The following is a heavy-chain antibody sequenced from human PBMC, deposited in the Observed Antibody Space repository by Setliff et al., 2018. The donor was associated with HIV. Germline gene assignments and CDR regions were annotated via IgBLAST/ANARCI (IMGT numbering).Heavy chain of an antibody. J-gene: IGHJ4*02. Sequence: PGGSLRLSCAASGFTFSSYAMHWVRQAPGKGLEYVSAISSNGGSTYYANSVKGRFTISRDNSKNTLYLQMGSLRAEDMAVYYCPRASGYESGFDSWGQGTVVTVSS. CDR1: GFTFSSYA. CDR3: PRASGYESGFDS. CDR2: ISSNGGST. V-gene: IGHV3-64*01. D-gene: IGHD5-12*01.